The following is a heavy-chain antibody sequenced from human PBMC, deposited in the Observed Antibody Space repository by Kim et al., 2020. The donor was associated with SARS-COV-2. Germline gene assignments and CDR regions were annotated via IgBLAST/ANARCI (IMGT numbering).Heavy chain of an antibody. CDR1: GYTFTGYY. Sequence: ASVKVSCKASGYTFTGYYMHWVRQAPGQGLEWMGWINPNSGGTNYAQKFQGWVTMTRDTSISTAYMELSRLRSDDTAVYYCARDGGVAGTSYYYYGMDVWGQGTTVTVSS. CDR2: INPNSGGT. V-gene: IGHV1-2*04. CDR3: ARDGGVAGTSYYYYGMDV. J-gene: IGHJ6*02. D-gene: IGHD6-19*01.